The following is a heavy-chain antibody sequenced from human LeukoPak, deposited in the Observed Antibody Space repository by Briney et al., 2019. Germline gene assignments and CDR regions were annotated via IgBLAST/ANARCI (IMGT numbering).Heavy chain of an antibody. J-gene: IGHJ5*02. CDR1: GFTFNSYV. D-gene: IGHD3-22*01. CDR3: AKDGSSGYYLTGNWFDP. Sequence: GGSLRLSCAASGFTFNSYVMSWVRQAPGKGLEWVSAITGSGGSTYYADSVKGRFAISRDNSKNTLYLQMNSLRAEDTAVYYCAKDGSSGYYLTGNWFDPWGQGTLVTVSS. CDR2: ITGSGGST. V-gene: IGHV3-23*01.